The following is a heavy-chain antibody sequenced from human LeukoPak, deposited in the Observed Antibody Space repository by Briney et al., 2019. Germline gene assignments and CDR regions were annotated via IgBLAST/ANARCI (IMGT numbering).Heavy chain of an antibody. J-gene: IGHJ5*02. CDR3: ARLGVIGVAGGGWFDP. CDR2: IYYSGST. D-gene: IGHD6-19*01. Sequence: SETLSLTCTVSGGSISSYYWSWIRQPPGKGLEWIGYIYYSGSTNYNPSLKSRVTISVDTSKNQFSLKLSSVTAADTAVYYCARLGVIGVAGGGWFDPWGQGTLVTVSS. V-gene: IGHV4-59*01. CDR1: GGSISSYY.